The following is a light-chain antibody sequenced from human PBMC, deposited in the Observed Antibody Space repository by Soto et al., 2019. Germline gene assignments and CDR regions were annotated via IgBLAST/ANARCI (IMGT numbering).Light chain of an antibody. CDR1: SSDVGSYNL. CDR2: EVS. CDR3: CSYAGSSFVV. Sequence: QSVLTQPASVSGSPGQSITISCTGTSSDVGSYNLVSWYQQHPGKAPKLMIYEVSKRPSGVSNRFSGSKSGNTASLTISGVQAEDEADYYCCSYAGSSFVVFGGGTKLTVL. V-gene: IGLV2-23*02. J-gene: IGLJ2*01.